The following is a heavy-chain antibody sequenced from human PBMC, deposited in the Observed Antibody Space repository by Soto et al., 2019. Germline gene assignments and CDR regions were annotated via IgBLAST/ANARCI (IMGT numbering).Heavy chain of an antibody. CDR2: ISRRAETT. V-gene: IGHV3-23*01. D-gene: IGHD6-13*01. CDR1: GFTFSDYA. CDR3: AKDQGIAAL. Sequence: EVQLLESGGALVQPGGSLTLSCVASGFTFSDYAMSWVRQAPGKSLQWVSSISRRAETTYYTDFVQGRFTISRDDSKNTLYLQMNSLRADDTAVYYCAKDQGIAALWGQGTLVTVSS. J-gene: IGHJ4*02.